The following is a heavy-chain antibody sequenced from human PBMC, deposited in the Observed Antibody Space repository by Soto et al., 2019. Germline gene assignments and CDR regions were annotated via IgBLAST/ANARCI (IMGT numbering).Heavy chain of an antibody. V-gene: IGHV3-23*01. J-gene: IGHJ4*02. CDR2: ISGSGGST. D-gene: IGHD4-17*01. CDR3: ATGYGDHDDLRRVFDY. CDR1: GFTFSSYA. Sequence: GGSLRLSCAASGFTFSSYAMSWVRQAPGKGLEWVSAISGSGGSTYYADSVKGRFTISRDNSKNTLYLQMNSLRAEDTAVYYCATGYGDHDDLRRVFDYWGQGTLVTVSS.